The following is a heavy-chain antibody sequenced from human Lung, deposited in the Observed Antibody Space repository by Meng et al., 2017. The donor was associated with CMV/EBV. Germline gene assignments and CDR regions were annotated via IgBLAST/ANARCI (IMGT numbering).Heavy chain of an antibody. CDR3: TRGRGSTHKGNWFDP. D-gene: IGHD3-10*01. J-gene: IGHJ5*02. CDR2: MNPNSGNT. Sequence: SGNAFTSYDISWVRQATGQELEWMGGMNPNSGNTAYAPKFQGRLTMTRNTSINTAYMDLSSLRSEDTAIYYCTRGRGSTHKGNWFDPWGQGTLVTVSS. V-gene: IGHV1-8*01. CDR1: GNAFTSYD.